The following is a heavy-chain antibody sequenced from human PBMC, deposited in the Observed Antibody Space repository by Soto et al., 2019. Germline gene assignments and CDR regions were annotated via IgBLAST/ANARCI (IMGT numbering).Heavy chain of an antibody. Sequence: PGGSLRLSCAASGFTVSSNYMSWVRQAPGKGLEWVSFIYSGGSAYYADSVKGRFTISRDNSKNTLYLQMNSLRAEDTAVYYCARHGYSHGGGYFGDWGQGTLVTVSS. CDR3: ARHGYSHGGGYFGD. CDR2: IYSGGSA. CDR1: GFTVSSNY. J-gene: IGHJ4*02. D-gene: IGHD5-18*01. V-gene: IGHV3-66*04.